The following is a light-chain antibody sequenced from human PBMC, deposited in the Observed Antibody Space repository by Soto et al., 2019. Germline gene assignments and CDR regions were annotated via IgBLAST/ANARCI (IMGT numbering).Light chain of an antibody. V-gene: IGKV1-5*03. CDR1: QSISTW. CDR2: KAS. J-gene: IGKJ1*01. Sequence: IQITMSPSTLCRSVGDRVTMTCRDSQSISTWLAWYRQKPGKAPKLLIYKASTLDSGVPSMFSGSGSGPEFTLTISRLQADDFATHYCQEYTADTRTFGQGTKVDIK. CDR3: QEYTADTRT.